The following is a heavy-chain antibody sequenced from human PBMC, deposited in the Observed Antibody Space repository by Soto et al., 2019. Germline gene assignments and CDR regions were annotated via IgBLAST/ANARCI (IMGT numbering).Heavy chain of an antibody. CDR1: GGSINDYY. J-gene: IGHJ5*01. Sequence: LSLTCTVSGGSINDYYWSWIRQPPGRGLEWIGYIYNGGTTNYNPSLKSRVTISVDTSKNQFSLKLTSVTAADTAVYYCAREVTRGWFASWGQGTLVTVSS. CDR3: AREVTRGWFAS. V-gene: IGHV4-4*08. D-gene: IGHD2-21*02. CDR2: IYNGGTT.